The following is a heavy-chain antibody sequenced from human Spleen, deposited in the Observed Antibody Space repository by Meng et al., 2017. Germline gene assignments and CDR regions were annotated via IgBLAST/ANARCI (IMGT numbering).Heavy chain of an antibody. D-gene: IGHD6-6*01. CDR1: GFTFSGHW. CDR2: INTDGSTT. CDR3: ARIGYSSSSLDY. J-gene: IGHJ4*02. V-gene: IGHV3-74*01. Sequence: GGSLRLSCAASGFTFSGHWMHWVRQAPGKGLVWVSRINTDGSTTTYADSVKGRFTISRDNAKNTLYLQMNSLRAEDTAVYYCARIGYSSSSLDYWGQGTLVTVSS.